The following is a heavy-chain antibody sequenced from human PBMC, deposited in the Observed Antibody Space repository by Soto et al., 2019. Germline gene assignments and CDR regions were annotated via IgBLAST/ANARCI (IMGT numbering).Heavy chain of an antibody. CDR3: ASLKTRYCTNGVCPSWVDP. CDR2: IDPSDSYT. CDR1: GYSFTSYW. Sequence: GESLKTCCKGSGYSFTSYWISWVRQMPGKGLEWMGRIDPSDSYTNYSPYFEGHVTISAGKSLRTAYLQWSSLKSSDTAMDYCASLKTRYCTNGVCPSWVDPWGQGTLVTVSS. J-gene: IGHJ5*02. D-gene: IGHD2-8*01. V-gene: IGHV5-10-1*01.